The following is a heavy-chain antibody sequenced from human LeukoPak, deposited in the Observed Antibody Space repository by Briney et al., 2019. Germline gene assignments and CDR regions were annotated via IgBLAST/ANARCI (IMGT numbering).Heavy chain of an antibody. CDR2: INTNTGNP. D-gene: IGHD5-24*01. CDR1: GYTFTSYA. V-gene: IGHV7-4-1*02. J-gene: IGHJ4*02. Sequence: GASVKVSCKASGYTFTSYAMNWVRQAPGQGLEWMGWINTNTGNPTYAQGFTGRFVFSLDTSVSTAYLQISSLKAEDTAVYYCARTVEMATITPGGVFDYWGQGTLVTVSS. CDR3: ARTVEMATITPGGVFDY.